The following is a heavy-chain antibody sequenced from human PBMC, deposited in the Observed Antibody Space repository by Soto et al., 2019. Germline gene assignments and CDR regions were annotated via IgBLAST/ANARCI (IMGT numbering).Heavy chain of an antibody. D-gene: IGHD2-2*01. Sequence: LRLSCAASGFTFSSYEMNWVRQAPGKTLEWVSYISSAGDSSYYADSVKSRFTISRDNAKNSLYLQMNSLRIEDTAVYYCARVYCSTTTCHVQAFDSWGQGTLVTVSS. CDR1: GFTFSSYE. CDR3: ARVYCSTTTCHVQAFDS. J-gene: IGHJ4*02. V-gene: IGHV3-48*03. CDR2: ISSAGDSS.